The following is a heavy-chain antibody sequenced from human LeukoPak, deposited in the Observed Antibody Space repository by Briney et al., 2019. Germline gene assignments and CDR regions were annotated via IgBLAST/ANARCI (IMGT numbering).Heavy chain of an antibody. CDR3: AAYGSGKDAFDI. J-gene: IGHJ3*02. V-gene: IGHV3-43D*04. Sequence: GGSLRLSCAASGFTFDDYAMHWVRQAPGKGLEWVSLISWDGGSTYYADSVKGRFTISRDNSKNSLYLQMNSLRAEDTALYYCAAYGSGKDAFDIWGQGTMVTVSS. CDR1: GFTFDDYA. CDR2: ISWDGGST. D-gene: IGHD3-10*01.